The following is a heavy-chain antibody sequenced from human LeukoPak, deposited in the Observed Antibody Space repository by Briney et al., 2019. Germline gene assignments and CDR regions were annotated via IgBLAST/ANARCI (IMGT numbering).Heavy chain of an antibody. Sequence: SETLSLTCAVYGGSFSGYYWSWIRQPPGRGLEWIGEINHSGSTNYNPSLKSRVTISVDTSKKQFSLKLSSVTAADTAVYYCARSHYYDSSGSHNNWFDPWGQGTLVTVSS. D-gene: IGHD3-22*01. V-gene: IGHV4-34*01. CDR3: ARSHYYDSSGSHNNWFDP. CDR1: GGSFSGYY. J-gene: IGHJ5*02. CDR2: INHSGST.